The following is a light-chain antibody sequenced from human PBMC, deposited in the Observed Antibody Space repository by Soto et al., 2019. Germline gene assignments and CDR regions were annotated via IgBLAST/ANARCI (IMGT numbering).Light chain of an antibody. CDR1: SSDVGSDNR. CDR3: SSYTSSSTYV. J-gene: IGLJ1*01. Sequence: QSALTQPPSVSGPPGQSVAISCTGTSSDVGSDNRVSWYQQPPGTAPKLIISEVSNRPSGVPDRFSGSKSGNTASLTISGLQAEDEADYYCSSYTSSSTYVFGNGTKVTVL. V-gene: IGLV2-18*02. CDR2: EVS.